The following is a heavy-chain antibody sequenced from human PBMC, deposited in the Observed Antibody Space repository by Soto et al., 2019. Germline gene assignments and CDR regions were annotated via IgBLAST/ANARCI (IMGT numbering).Heavy chain of an antibody. CDR3: ARQYCGGDCHLDS. Sequence: EVQLVESGGGLVQSGGSLRLSCAASGFTFSNFWMSWVRQAPGKGLEWVANINKDGSETNYVDSVKGRFTISRDNAKNSLYLQVTSLRIEDTAGYYCARQYCGGDCHLDSWGQGTLVTVSS. V-gene: IGHV3-7*01. CDR2: INKDGSET. CDR1: GFTFSNFW. J-gene: IGHJ4*02. D-gene: IGHD2-21*02.